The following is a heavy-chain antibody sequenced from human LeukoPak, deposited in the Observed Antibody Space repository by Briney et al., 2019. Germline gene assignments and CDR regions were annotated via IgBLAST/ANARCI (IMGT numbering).Heavy chain of an antibody. Sequence: SETLSLTCAVYGGSFSGYYWSWIRQPPGKGLEWIGEIHHSGSTNYNPSLKSRVTISVDTSKNQFSLKLSSVTAADTAVYYCAAISIAAAGTIDYWGQGTLVTVSS. CDR1: GGSFSGYY. J-gene: IGHJ4*02. V-gene: IGHV4-34*01. CDR3: AAISIAAAGTIDY. CDR2: IHHSGST. D-gene: IGHD6-13*01.